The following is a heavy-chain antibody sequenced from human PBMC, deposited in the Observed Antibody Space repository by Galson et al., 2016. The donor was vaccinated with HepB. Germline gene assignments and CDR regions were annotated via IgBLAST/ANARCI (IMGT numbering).Heavy chain of an antibody. D-gene: IGHD3-9*01. CDR3: ARYHISDWFFDS. CDR2: ITYDGNKK. Sequence: SLRLSCAASGFTFSSYAMHWVRQAPGKGLEWVALITYDGNKKYYADSVKGRFTISRDNSKNTLYLQMNSLRAEDTAVYYCARYHISDWFFDSWGQGTLVTVSP. CDR1: GFTFSSYA. J-gene: IGHJ4*02. V-gene: IGHV3-30*04.